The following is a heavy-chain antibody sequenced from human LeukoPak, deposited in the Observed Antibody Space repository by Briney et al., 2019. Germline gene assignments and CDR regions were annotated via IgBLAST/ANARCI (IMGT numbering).Heavy chain of an antibody. V-gene: IGHV3-66*01. Sequence: GGSLRLSCAASGFIVSNNYINWVRQAPEKGLEWVSVIYSGGSTYYADSVKGRFTISRDSSKNTLYLQMNSLRVEDTAVYYCAKALGYCSSTSCPPLFYMDVWGKGTTVTVSS. CDR3: AKALGYCSSTSCPPLFYMDV. CDR1: GFIVSNNY. D-gene: IGHD2-2*01. CDR2: IYSGGST. J-gene: IGHJ6*03.